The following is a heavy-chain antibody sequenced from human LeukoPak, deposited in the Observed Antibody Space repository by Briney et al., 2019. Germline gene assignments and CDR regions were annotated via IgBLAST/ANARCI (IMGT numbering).Heavy chain of an antibody. CDR3: ARGFDHGVSSSWFFDY. Sequence: SETLSLTCAVYGGSFSGYYWSWIRQPPGKGLEWIGEINHSGSTNYNPSLKSRVTISVDPSKDQFSLKLSSVTAADTAVYYCARGFDHGVSSSWFFDYWGQGTLVTVSS. CDR2: INHSGST. CDR1: GGSFSGYY. V-gene: IGHV4-34*01. D-gene: IGHD6-13*01. J-gene: IGHJ4*02.